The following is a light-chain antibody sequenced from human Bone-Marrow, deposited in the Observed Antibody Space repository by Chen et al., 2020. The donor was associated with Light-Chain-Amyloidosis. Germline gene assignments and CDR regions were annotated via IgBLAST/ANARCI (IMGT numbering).Light chain of an antibody. Sequence: DIVMTQTPLSLPVTPGEPASISCRSSQSLLDSDDGNTYLDWYLQKPGQSPQLLIYTVSYRASGVPDRFSGSGSDTDFKLKISRVEAGDVGVSFCMQGIEFPHTFGQGTKLEIK. V-gene: IGKV2-40*01. CDR3: MQGIEFPHT. CDR1: QSLLDSDDGNTY. J-gene: IGKJ2*01. CDR2: TVS.